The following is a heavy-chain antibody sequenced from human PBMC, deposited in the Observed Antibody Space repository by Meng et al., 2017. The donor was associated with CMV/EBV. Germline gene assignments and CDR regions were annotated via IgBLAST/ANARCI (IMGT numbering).Heavy chain of an antibody. CDR1: GFTFSSYS. J-gene: IGHJ6*02. CDR2: ISSSSSYI. CDR3: ARRDCSSTSCYNSYYYYYGMDV. D-gene: IGHD2-2*02. Sequence: GESLKISSAASGFTFSSYSMNWVRQAPGKGLEWVSSISSSSSYIYYADSVKGRFTISRDNAKNSLYLQMNSLRAEDTAVYYCARRDCSSTSCYNSYYYYYGMDVWGQGTTVTVSS. V-gene: IGHV3-21*01.